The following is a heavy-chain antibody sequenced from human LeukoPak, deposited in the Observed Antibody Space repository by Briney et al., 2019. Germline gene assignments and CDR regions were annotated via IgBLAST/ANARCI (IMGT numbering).Heavy chain of an antibody. D-gene: IGHD2-21*01. Sequence: PSEALSLTCSVSGVSMTNVRWTWIRQAPREGLEWIGYMSDSWKSNYNPSLRSRATVSVVTAKSQLSLRLTSVTSSDTAVYYCSRITGFFYCGGFSYWGFFDYWGQGSLVTVSS. CDR1: GVSMTNVR. CDR2: MSDSWKS. V-gene: IGHV4-59*01. CDR3: SRITGFFYCGGFSYWGFFDY. J-gene: IGHJ4*02.